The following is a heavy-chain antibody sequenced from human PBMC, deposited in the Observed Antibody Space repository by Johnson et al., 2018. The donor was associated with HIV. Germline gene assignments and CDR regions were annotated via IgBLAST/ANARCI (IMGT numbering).Heavy chain of an antibody. Sequence: VQLVESGGGVVHPGRSLRLSCAASGFTFSSYWMSWVRQAPGKGLEWVANIKQDGSEKYYVDSVKGRFTISRDNAKNSLYLQMNSLRAEDTAVYYCARALGRDGYRNDAFDIWGQGTMVTVSS. CDR1: GFTFSSYW. J-gene: IGHJ3*02. D-gene: IGHD5-24*01. V-gene: IGHV3-7*01. CDR3: ARALGRDGYRNDAFDI. CDR2: IKQDGSEK.